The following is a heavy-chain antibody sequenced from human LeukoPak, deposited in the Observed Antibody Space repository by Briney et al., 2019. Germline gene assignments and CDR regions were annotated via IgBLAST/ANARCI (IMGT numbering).Heavy chain of an antibody. CDR3: ARGARLLWPDKTSDAFDI. CDR1: GFTFSSYA. D-gene: IGHD3-10*01. J-gene: IGHJ3*02. V-gene: IGHV3-30-3*01. Sequence: GRSLRLSCAASGFTFSSYAMQWVRQAPGKGLVWVAVISYDGSNKYYADSVKGRFTISRDNAKNTLYLQMNSLRAEDTAVYYCARGARLLWPDKTSDAFDIWGQGTMVTVSS. CDR2: ISYDGSNK.